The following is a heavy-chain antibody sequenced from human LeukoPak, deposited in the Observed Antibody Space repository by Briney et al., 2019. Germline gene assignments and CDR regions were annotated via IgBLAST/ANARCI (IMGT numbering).Heavy chain of an antibody. CDR1: GGSVSSGSYY. V-gene: IGHV4-61*01. CDR2: IYYSGST. D-gene: IGHD3-22*01. Sequence: SETLSLTCTVSGGSVSSGSYYWSWIRQPPGKGLEWIGYIYYSGSTNYNPSLKSRVTISVDTSKNQFSLKLSSVTAADTAVYYCAKYYYDSSGYYGHAFDIWGQGTVVTVSS. J-gene: IGHJ3*02. CDR3: AKYYYDSSGYYGHAFDI.